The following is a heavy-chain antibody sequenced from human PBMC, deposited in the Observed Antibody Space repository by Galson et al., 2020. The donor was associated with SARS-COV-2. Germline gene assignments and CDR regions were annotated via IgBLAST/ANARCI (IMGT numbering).Heavy chain of an antibody. CDR2: IKQDGSEK. CDR1: GFTFSSYW. D-gene: IGHD3-3*01. J-gene: IGHJ5*02. Sequence: GGSLRLSCAASGFTFSSYWMSWVRQAPGKGLEWVANIKQDGSEKYYVDSVKGRFTISRDNAKNSLYLQMNSLRAEDTAVYYCARVGYDFWSGYGLFDPWGQGTLVTVSS. CDR3: ARVGYDFWSGYGLFDP. V-gene: IGHV3-7*03.